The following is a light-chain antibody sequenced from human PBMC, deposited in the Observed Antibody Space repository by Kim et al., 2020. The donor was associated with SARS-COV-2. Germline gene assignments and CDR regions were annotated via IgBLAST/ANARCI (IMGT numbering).Light chain of an antibody. Sequence: LSPGQTASITCSGDKVGDKYACWYQQKPGQSPGLVIYQDSKRPSGIPERFSGSNSGNTATLTISGTQAMDEADYYCQAWDSSTVVFGGGTQLTVL. CDR3: QAWDSSTVV. CDR2: QDS. J-gene: IGLJ2*01. CDR1: KVGDKY. V-gene: IGLV3-1*01.